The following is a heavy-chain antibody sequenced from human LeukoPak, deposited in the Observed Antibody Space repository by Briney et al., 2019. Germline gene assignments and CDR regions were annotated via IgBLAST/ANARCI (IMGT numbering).Heavy chain of an antibody. CDR1: GFTFDEYA. V-gene: IGHV3-9*01. J-gene: IGHJ4*02. CDR3: AKDMGHIAAAPGDY. Sequence: AGGSLRLSCAASGFTFDEYAMHWVRRAPGKGLEWVSGISWNSGSVVYADSVKGRFTTSRDNAKNSLYLQMSRLRSEDTALYYCAKDMGHIAAAPGDYWGQGTLVTVSS. D-gene: IGHD6-13*01. CDR2: ISWNSGSV.